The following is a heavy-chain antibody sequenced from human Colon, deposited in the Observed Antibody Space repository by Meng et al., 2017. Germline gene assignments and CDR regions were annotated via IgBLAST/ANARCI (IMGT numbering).Heavy chain of an antibody. J-gene: IGHJ5*02. D-gene: IGHD3-10*01. Sequence: QVQLQVSGPGLVKPSQTLSLTCVVSGGSISGDGYYWSWIRQHPGKGLEWIGYVHDSGDTYYKSSLKSRITISIDTSENQFSLKLKSVTAADTAVYYCARDPSNRGAFFDPWGQGTLVTVSS. CDR1: GGSISGDGYY. CDR2: VHDSGDT. CDR3: ARDPSNRGAFFDP. V-gene: IGHV4-31*11.